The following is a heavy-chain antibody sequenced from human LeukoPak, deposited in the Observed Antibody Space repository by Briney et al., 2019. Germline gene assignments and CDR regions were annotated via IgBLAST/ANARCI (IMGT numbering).Heavy chain of an antibody. CDR1: GYTFSGSY. CDR2: INPNSGDT. CDR3: ARSAEHCNNGVCFTDYYMDV. V-gene: IGHV1-2*06. J-gene: IGHJ6*03. Sequence: ASVKVSCKASGYTFSGSYIHWVRQAPGQGLEWMGRINPNSGDTNYARNFQGRVTMTRDTSITTAYMELSSLTSADTAVYFCARSAEHCNNGVCFTDYYMDVWGKGTTVTVSS. D-gene: IGHD2-8*01.